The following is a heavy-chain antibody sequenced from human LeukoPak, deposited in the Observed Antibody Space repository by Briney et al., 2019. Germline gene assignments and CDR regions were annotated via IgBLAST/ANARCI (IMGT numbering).Heavy chain of an antibody. CDR3: AKDSKRWKTYYYEAGSYYFDY. J-gene: IGHJ4*02. D-gene: IGHD3-10*01. Sequence: SGGSLRLSCAASGLTFSWYGMNWIRQAPGKGLEWVSAISRSGGDTFYADSVKGRFTISRDNSKNTLYLQMNSLRPEDTAVYYCAKDSKRWKTYYYEAGSYYFDYWGQGTRVTVSS. V-gene: IGHV3-23*01. CDR2: ISRSGGDT. CDR1: GLTFSWYG.